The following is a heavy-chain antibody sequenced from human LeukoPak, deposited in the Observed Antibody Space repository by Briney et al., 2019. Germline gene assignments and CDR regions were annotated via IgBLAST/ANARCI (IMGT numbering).Heavy chain of an antibody. CDR2: ISYDGSNK. CDR1: GFTFSSYG. D-gene: IGHD4-17*01. Sequence: GGSLRLSCAASGFTFSSYGMHWVRQAPGKGLEWVAVISYDGSNKYYADSVKGRFTISRDNSKNTLYLQMNSLRAEDTAVYYCAKDLYGEQAGSTFDYWGQGTLVTVTS. V-gene: IGHV3-30*18. CDR3: AKDLYGEQAGSTFDY. J-gene: IGHJ4*02.